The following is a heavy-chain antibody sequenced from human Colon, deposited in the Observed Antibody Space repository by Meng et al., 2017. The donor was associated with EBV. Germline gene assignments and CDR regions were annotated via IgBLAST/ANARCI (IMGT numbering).Heavy chain of an antibody. D-gene: IGHD3-3*01. CDR2: INEIGST. CDR1: GGSISNSN. J-gene: IGHJ4*02. Sequence: VQVQQWGAGLLQPSAALSITSAYYGGSISNSNWSWIHQPPGKRLEWIGEINEIGSTKYTPSLKSRVTILVDTSKNQVSLRLSSVTAADTAVYYCRNAFCSAEAGCSDQWGQGTLVTVSS. V-gene: IGHV4-34*01. CDR3: RNAFCSAEAGCSDQ.